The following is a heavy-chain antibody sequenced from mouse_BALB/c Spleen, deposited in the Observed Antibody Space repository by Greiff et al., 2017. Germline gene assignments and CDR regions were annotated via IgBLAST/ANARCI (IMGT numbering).Heavy chain of an antibody. Sequence: EVQLQQSGAELVKPGASVKLSCTASGFNIKDTYMHWVKQRPEQGLEWIGRIDPANGNTKYDPKFQGKATITADTSSNTAYLQLSSLTSEDTAVYYGARLGDYDAYYAMDYWGQGTSVTVSS. D-gene: IGHD2-4*01. CDR3: ARLGDYDAYYAMDY. CDR2: IDPANGNT. CDR1: GFNIKDTY. J-gene: IGHJ4*01. V-gene: IGHV14-3*02.